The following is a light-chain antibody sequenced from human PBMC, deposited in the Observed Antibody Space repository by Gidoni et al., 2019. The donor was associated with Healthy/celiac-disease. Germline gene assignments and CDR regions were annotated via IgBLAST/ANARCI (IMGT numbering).Light chain of an antibody. CDR3: QQYYSTPYT. V-gene: IGKV4-1*01. J-gene: IGKJ2*01. CDR1: QSVLYSSKNKNY. Sequence: DIVMTQSPDSLAVSLGARATINCKSSQSVLYSSKNKNYLAWYQKKLGQPPKVLLYWSSTRESGVPDRVSGSGSGTDFTLTSSSLQAEDVAVYYCQQYYSTPYTFXQXTTLEIK. CDR2: WSS.